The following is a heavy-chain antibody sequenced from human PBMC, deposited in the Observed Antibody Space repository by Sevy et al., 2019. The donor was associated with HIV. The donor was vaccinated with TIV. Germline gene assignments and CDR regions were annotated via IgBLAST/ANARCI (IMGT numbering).Heavy chain of an antibody. J-gene: IGHJ1*01. CDR2: ITAYNGNT. CDR1: GYTFTNYH. V-gene: IGHV1-18*01. CDR3: ARAPSGSQGPGQYFHH. D-gene: IGHD1-26*01. Sequence: ASVKVSCKASGYTFTNYHITWVRQAPGQGLEWMGWITAYNGNTNYAQRLQGRVTMTTDTSTSTAYMGLRGLGSDDTAVSYCARAPSGSQGPGQYFHHWGQGTLVTVSS.